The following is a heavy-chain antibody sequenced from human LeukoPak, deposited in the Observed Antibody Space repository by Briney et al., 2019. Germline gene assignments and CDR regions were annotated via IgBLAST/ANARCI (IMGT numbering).Heavy chain of an antibody. CDR2: IYYSGNT. D-gene: IGHD3-10*01. CDR3: ARLKEGIDY. V-gene: IGHV4-39*01. Sequence: SETLSLTCAVSGGSISGSSYFWGWIRQPPGKGLEWIGSIYYSGNTYYNPSLKSRVTISVDASKNQFSLKLSSVTAADTAVYYCARLKEGIDYWGQGTLVTVSS. J-gene: IGHJ4*02. CDR1: GGSISGSSYF.